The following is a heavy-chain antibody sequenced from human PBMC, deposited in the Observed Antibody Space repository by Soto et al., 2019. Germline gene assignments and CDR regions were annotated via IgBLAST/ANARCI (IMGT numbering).Heavy chain of an antibody. CDR3: AGLGMVAAHRGFDP. J-gene: IGHJ5*02. V-gene: IGHV4-4*02. CDR2: INQSGSP. Sequence: QVQLQESGPGLVKPSGTLSLTCAVSSGTISSCNWWTWVRQPPGKGEERMGEINQSGSPNNTPSPRSRVTISVDKSKSQFFLKLSSVTAADTAMCYCAGLGMVAAHRGFDPSGQRTRVTVSS. D-gene: IGHD2-15*01. CDR1: SGTISSCNW.